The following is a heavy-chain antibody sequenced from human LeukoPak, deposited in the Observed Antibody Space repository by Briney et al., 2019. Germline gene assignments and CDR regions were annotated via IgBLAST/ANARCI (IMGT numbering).Heavy chain of an antibody. D-gene: IGHD5-12*01. CDR1: GYSIGSAYY. V-gene: IGHV4-38-2*02. CDR2: IYHSGST. CDR3: ARIFMATALDY. J-gene: IGHJ4*02. Sequence: PSETLSLTCTVSGYSIGSAYYWGWIRPPPGKGLEWIGHIYHSGSTSYNPSLKSRVTISLDTSKNQFSLKLSSLTAADTAVYYCARIFMATALDYWGQGTLVTVSS.